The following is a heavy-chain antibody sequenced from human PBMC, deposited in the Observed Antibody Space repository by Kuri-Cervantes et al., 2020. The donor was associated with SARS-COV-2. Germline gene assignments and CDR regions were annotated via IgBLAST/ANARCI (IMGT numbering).Heavy chain of an antibody. Sequence: SETLSLTCTVSGASMSDPMSHYYWNWIRLTPGKGLEWIGYIFHTGSNSQNPSLKSRVTISLDTPKNQFSLSLNSVTPADTAVYYCATKLFGERWFDPWGQGILVTVSS. CDR2: IFHTGSN. CDR3: ATKLFGERWFDP. V-gene: IGHV4-61*01. J-gene: IGHJ5*02. CDR1: GASMSDPMSHYY. D-gene: IGHD3-10*01.